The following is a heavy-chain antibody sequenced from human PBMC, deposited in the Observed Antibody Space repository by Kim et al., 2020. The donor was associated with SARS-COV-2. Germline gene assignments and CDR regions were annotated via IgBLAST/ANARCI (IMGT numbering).Heavy chain of an antibody. J-gene: IGHJ4*02. CDR3: ARMPRQVLLLFDY. D-gene: IGHD2-15*01. V-gene: IGHV4-31*02. Sequence: YSPSLKRRVTISVDTAEIQFSLELSSATAEDTAVYYCARMPRQVLLLFDYWGQGTLVTVSS.